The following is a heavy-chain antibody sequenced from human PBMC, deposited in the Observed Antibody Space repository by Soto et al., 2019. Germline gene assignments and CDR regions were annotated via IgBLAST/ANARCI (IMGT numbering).Heavy chain of an antibody. D-gene: IGHD2-2*01. J-gene: IGHJ4*02. CDR2: IYPGDSDT. CDR3: ARHAAYCSSTTCSQNDY. Sequence: PGESLKISCNGSEYTFTNYCIALVLQMPGKGLEWMGVIYPGDSDTIYSPSFQGQVTMSADKSINTAYLQWNTLKASDTAMYYCARHAAYCSSTTCSQNDYWGQGTLVTVSS. CDR1: EYTFTNYC. V-gene: IGHV5-51*01.